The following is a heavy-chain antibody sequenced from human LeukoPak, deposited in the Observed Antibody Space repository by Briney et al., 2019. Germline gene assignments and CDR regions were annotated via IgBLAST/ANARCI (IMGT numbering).Heavy chain of an antibody. CDR2: INPNSGGT. J-gene: IGHJ4*02. CDR1: GYTFTGYY. D-gene: IGHD3-10*01. CDR3: ARDSYGSGSYYGY. V-gene: IGHV1-2*04. Sequence: GASVKVSCKASGYTFTGYYMHWVRQAPGQGLEWMGWINPNSGGTNYAQKFQGWVTMTRDTSISTAYMELSRLRSDDTGVYYCARDSYGSGSYYGYWGQGTLVTVSS.